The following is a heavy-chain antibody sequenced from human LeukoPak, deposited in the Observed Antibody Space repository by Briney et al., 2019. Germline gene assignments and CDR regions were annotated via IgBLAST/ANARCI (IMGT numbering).Heavy chain of an antibody. V-gene: IGHV3-30*02. CDR3: AKDQGYDGGSPNYYYYYMDV. CDR2: IHYDGSNK. Sequence: GGSLRLSCATSGFTFSHYGMHWVRQAPGKGLAWVTFIHYDGSNKYYADSVKGRFTISRDNSKNTLYLQMNSLRGEDTGVYYCAKDQGYDGGSPNYYYYYMDVWGKGTTVTVSS. J-gene: IGHJ6*03. CDR1: GFTFSHYG. D-gene: IGHD5-12*01.